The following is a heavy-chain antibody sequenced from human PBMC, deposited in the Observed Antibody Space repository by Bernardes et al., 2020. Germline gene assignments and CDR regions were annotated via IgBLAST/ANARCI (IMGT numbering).Heavy chain of an antibody. CDR3: ARGLGIVGAGYDAFDI. V-gene: IGHV1-69*01. D-gene: IGHD1-26*01. CDR1: GYTFTSYG. CDR2: IIPIFGTA. J-gene: IGHJ3*02. Sequence: SVKVSCKASGYTFTSYGISWVRQAPGQGLEWMGGIIPIFGTANYAQKFQGRVTITADESTSTAYMELSSLRSEDTAVYYCARGLGIVGAGYDAFDIWGQGTMVTVSS.